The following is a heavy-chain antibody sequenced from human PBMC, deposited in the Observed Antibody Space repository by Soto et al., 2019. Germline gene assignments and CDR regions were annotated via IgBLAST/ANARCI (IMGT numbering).Heavy chain of an antibody. D-gene: IGHD3-10*01. V-gene: IGHV4-31*03. Sequence: QVQLQESGPGLVKPSQTLSLTCTVSGGSISSGGYYWSWIRQHPGKGLEWIGYIYYSGSTYYNPSLKSSVSISVDTSKDQFSLELGSVTAADTAVYYCARGQVYGSGLDPWGQGTLVTVSS. J-gene: IGHJ5*02. CDR3: ARGQVYGSGLDP. CDR2: IYYSGST. CDR1: GGSISSGGYY.